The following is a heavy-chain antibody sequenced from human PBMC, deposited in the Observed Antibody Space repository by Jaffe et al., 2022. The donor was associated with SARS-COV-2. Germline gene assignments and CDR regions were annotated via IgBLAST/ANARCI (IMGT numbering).Heavy chain of an antibody. J-gene: IGHJ4*02. CDR2: INEHGNEK. V-gene: IGHV3-7*05. CDR3: ARTGTAFDY. D-gene: IGHD1-1*01. Sequence: EVQLMESGGDLVQPGGSLRVSCAASGFIFSSYWMTWVRLAPGKGLEWVANINEHGNEKYYVDSVKGRFAISRDNSKDSLYLQMNSLRAEDTAVYYCARTGTAFDYWGQGTLVTVSS. CDR1: GFIFSSYW.